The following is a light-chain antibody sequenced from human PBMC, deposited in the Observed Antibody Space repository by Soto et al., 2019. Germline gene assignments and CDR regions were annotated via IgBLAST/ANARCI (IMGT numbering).Light chain of an antibody. CDR2: LNSDGSH. Sequence: QSVLTQSPSTSASLGASVKLTCTLSSWHSSYAIAWHQQQPEKGPRYLMKLNSDGSHSKGDGIPDRFSGSSSGAERYLTISSLQSEDEADYYCQTWGTGIHYVFGTGTKLTVL. CDR3: QTWGTGIHYV. V-gene: IGLV4-69*01. J-gene: IGLJ1*01. CDR1: SWHSSYA.